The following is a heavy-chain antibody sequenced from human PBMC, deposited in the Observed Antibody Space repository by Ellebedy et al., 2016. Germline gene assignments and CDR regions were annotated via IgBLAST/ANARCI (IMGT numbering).Heavy chain of an antibody. Sequence: SETLSLTCAVYGGSFSGYYWSWIRQPPGKGLEWIGEINHSGSTNYNPSLKSRVTISVDTSKNQFSLKLSSVTAADTAVYYCARGRVGELLFDYWGQGTLVTVSS. CDR2: INHSGST. D-gene: IGHD3-10*01. V-gene: IGHV4-34*01. J-gene: IGHJ4*02. CDR1: GGSFSGYY. CDR3: ARGRVGELLFDY.